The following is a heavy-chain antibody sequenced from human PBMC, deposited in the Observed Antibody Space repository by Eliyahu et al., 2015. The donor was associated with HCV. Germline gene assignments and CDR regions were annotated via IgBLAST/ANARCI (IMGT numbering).Heavy chain of an antibody. Sequence: EVQLVESGGGLVQPGRSLRLSCAASGFTFDDYAMHWVRQAPGKGLGWVSGISWNSGSIGYADSVKGRFTISRDNAKNSLYLQMNSLRAEDTALYYCAKDIYSDAFDIWGQGTMVTVSS. CDR1: GFTFDDYA. V-gene: IGHV3-9*01. CDR2: ISWNSGSI. D-gene: IGHD2-15*01. CDR3: AKDIYSDAFDI. J-gene: IGHJ3*02.